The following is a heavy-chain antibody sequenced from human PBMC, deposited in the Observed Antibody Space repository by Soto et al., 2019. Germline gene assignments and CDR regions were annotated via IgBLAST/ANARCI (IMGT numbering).Heavy chain of an antibody. CDR1: GFTFSSYA. J-gene: IGHJ4*02. V-gene: IGHV3-30-3*01. CDR3: SREIVVRRHTGDYGPY. D-gene: IGHD4-17*01. CDR2: ISYDGSNK. Sequence: GGSLRLSCAASGFTFSSYAMHWVRQAPGKGLEWVAVISYDGSNKYYADSVKGRFTISRDNSKNTLYLQMNSLRAEDTAVYYCSREIVVRRHTGDYGPYWGQGTLVTVSS.